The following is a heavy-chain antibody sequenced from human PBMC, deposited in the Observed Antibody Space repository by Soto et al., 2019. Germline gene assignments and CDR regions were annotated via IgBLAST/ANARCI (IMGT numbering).Heavy chain of an antibody. D-gene: IGHD1-1*01. CDR1: GGSISSDY. CDR2: IYYSGNT. J-gene: IGHJ5*02. V-gene: IGHV4-59*08. CDR3: AKQGGKYGIRTFDP. Sequence: SETLSLTCTVSGGSISSDYWSWLRQSPGKGLEWIGYIYYSGNTKYNPSLESRVTISIDASKNQVSLNLRSVTAADTAVYYCAKQGGKYGIRTFDPWGQGTLVTVAS.